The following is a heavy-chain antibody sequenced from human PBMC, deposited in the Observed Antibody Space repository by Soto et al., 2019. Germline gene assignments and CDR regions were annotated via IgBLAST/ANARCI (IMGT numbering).Heavy chain of an antibody. CDR2: IKSKTDGGTT. J-gene: IGHJ4*02. CDR1: GFTFSNAW. CDR3: TTDPHHLWFGETY. V-gene: IGHV3-15*01. Sequence: EVQLVESGGGLVQPGGSLRLSCAASGFTFSNAWMSWVRQAPGKGLEWVGRIKSKTDGGTTDYAAPVKGRFTISRDDSKNTLYLQMNSLKTEDTAVYYCTTDPHHLWFGETYWGQGTLVTVSS. D-gene: IGHD3-10*01.